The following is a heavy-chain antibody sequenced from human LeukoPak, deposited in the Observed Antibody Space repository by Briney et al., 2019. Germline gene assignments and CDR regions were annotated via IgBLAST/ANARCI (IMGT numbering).Heavy chain of an antibody. D-gene: IGHD6-13*01. CDR3: ARGAGPFDD. CDR2: IYPSGSA. CDR1: GGSISNYY. J-gene: IGHJ4*02. V-gene: IGHV4-4*07. Sequence: SETLSLTCTVSGGSISNYYWSWIRQPAGEGLEWIERIYPSGSANYNPSLKSRVTMSVDTSKDQFSLRLSSVTAADTAVYYCARGAGPFDDWGQGALVTVSS.